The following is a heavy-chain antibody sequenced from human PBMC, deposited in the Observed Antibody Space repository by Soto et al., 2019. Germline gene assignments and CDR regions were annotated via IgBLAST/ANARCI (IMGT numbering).Heavy chain of an antibody. CDR1: GVSISSYF. CDR2: IYYSGST. D-gene: IGHD3-3*01. J-gene: IGHJ5*02. CDR3: ARDGDSYDFWSGQNWFDP. Sequence: SETLSLTCTVSGVSISSYFWSWIRQPPGKGLEWIGYIYYSGSTNYNPSLKSRVTISLDTSKNQFSLKLSSVTAADTAVYYCARDGDSYDFWSGQNWFDPWGQGNLVTVSS. V-gene: IGHV4-59*01.